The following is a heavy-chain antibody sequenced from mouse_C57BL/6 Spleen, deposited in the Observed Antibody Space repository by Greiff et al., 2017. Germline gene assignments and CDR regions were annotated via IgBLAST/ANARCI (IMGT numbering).Heavy chain of an antibody. J-gene: IGHJ2*01. Sequence: QVQLQQSGAELVRPGPSVKMSCKASGYTFTNYWIGWAKQRPGHGLAWLGDIDPGGGYTNYNAKFKGKATMTADKSSSTAYMQFSSLTSEDSAIYYCAREDSSGYPDYWGQGTTLTVSS. V-gene: IGHV1-63*01. D-gene: IGHD3-2*02. CDR1: GYTFTNYW. CDR2: IDPGGGYT. CDR3: AREDSSGYPDY.